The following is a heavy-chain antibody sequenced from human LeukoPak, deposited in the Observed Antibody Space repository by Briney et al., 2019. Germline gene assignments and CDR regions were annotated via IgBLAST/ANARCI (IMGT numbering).Heavy chain of an antibody. D-gene: IGHD3-22*01. CDR3: ANIRMIVVPPAMGKTVDY. V-gene: IGHV3-23*01. CDR1: GFTFSNYA. Sequence: GGSLRLSCAASGFTFSNYAMIWVRQAPGKGLEWVSALSSSGATTYYADSVKGRFTISRDNSKKTLYLQMNSLRVEDTAVYYCANIRMIVVPPAMGKTVDYWGQGTLVTVSS. J-gene: IGHJ4*02. CDR2: LSSSGATT.